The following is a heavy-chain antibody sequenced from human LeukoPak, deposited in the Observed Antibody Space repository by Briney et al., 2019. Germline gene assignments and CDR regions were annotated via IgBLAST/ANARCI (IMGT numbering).Heavy chain of an antibody. CDR1: GFTFSSYA. Sequence: PGGSLRLSCAASGFTFSSYAMHWVRQAPGKGLEWVAVISYDGSNKYYADSVKGRFTISRDNSKNTLYLQMNSLRAEDTAVYYCARERLQFNWFDPWGQGTLVTVSS. V-gene: IGHV3-30-3*01. D-gene: IGHD4-11*01. J-gene: IGHJ5*02. CDR2: ISYDGSNK. CDR3: ARERLQFNWFDP.